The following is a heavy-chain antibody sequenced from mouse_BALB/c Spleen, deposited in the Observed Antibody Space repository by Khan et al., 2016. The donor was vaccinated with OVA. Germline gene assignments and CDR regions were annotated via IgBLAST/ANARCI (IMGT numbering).Heavy chain of an antibody. Sequence: VQLQQSGPELVKPGASVKMSCKASGYTFTSYVMHWVKQKPGLGLEWIGYIYPFNDDAKYNEKFKGKATLTSDKSSNTAYMELSSLTSEDSAVYYCAPVGTSYVSFAYWGQGTLVTVSA. CDR1: GYTFTSYV. J-gene: IGHJ3*01. D-gene: IGHD1-1*01. V-gene: IGHV1S136*01. CDR3: APVGTSYVSFAY. CDR2: IYPFNDDA.